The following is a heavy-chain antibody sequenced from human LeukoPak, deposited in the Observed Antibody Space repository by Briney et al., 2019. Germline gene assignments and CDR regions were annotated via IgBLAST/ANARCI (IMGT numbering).Heavy chain of an antibody. V-gene: IGHV4-59*08. CDR2: IYYSGST. D-gene: IGHD2-21*02. J-gene: IGHJ6*02. CDR3: ARQSCGGDCEHYYYYGMDV. Sequence: SETLSLTCTVSGGSISRYYWSWIRQPPGKGLEWIGYIYYSGSTNYNPSLKSRVTISVDTSKNQFSLKLSSVTAADTAVYYCARQSCGGDCEHYYYYGMDVWGQGTTVTVSS. CDR1: GGSISRYY.